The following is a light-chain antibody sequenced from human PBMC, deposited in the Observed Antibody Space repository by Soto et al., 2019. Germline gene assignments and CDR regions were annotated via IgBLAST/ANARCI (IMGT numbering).Light chain of an antibody. V-gene: IGKV1-5*03. Sequence: DIQMTQSPSTLSASVGDRVTITCRASQSISSWLAWYQQKPGKAPKLLIYKASSFESGVPSRFSGSGSWTEFTLTISSLQTDDFATYDCQQYNSYRRTFGQGTKVDSK. CDR3: QQYNSYRRT. CDR1: QSISSW. J-gene: IGKJ1*01. CDR2: KAS.